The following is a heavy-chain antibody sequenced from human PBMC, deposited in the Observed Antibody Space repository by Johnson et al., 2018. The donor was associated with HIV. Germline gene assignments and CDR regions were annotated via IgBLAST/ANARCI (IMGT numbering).Heavy chain of an antibody. CDR2: IYSGGST. CDR1: GFTVSCNY. J-gene: IGHJ3*02. D-gene: IGHD2-15*01. Sequence: VQLVESGGGLVQPGGSLRLSCAASGFTVSCNYMSWVRQAPGKGLEWVSVIYSGGSTYYADSVKGRFTIARDNSKNTLYLQMNSLRAEETAVYYCARVPWSLDAFDIWGQGTVVTVSS. CDR3: ARVPWSLDAFDI. V-gene: IGHV3-66*01.